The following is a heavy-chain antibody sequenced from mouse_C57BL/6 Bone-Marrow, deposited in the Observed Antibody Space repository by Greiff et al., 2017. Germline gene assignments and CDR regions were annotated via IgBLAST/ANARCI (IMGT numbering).Heavy chain of an antibody. CDR1: GYTFTSYG. Sequence: VQVVESGAELARPGASVKLSCKASGYTFTSYGISWVKQRTGQGLEWIGEIYPRSGNTYYNEKFKGKATLTADKSSSTAYMELRSLTSEDSAVYFCARGGVASDYYAMDYWGQGTSVTVSS. CDR3: ARGGVASDYYAMDY. J-gene: IGHJ4*01. CDR2: IYPRSGNT. D-gene: IGHD1-1*02. V-gene: IGHV1-81*01.